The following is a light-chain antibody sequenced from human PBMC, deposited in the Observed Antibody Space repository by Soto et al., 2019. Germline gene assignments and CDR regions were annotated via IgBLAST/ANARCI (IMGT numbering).Light chain of an antibody. Sequence: AIRMTQSPSSLSASTGDRVTITCRASQGISSYLAWYLQKPGKAPKLLIYAASTLQSGVPSRFSGSGSGTDFTLTISCLQSEDCATYYCQQYYSYPQTFGQGTKVEIK. CDR2: AAS. CDR1: QGISSY. J-gene: IGKJ1*01. CDR3: QQYYSYPQT. V-gene: IGKV1-8*01.